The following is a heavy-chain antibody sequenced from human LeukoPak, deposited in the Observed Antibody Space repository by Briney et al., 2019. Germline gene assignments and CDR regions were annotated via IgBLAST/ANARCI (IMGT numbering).Heavy chain of an antibody. D-gene: IGHD6-13*01. CDR1: GGSFSGYY. CDR2: INHSGST. J-gene: IGHJ6*02. CDR3: ARVGSGYSSSWYVRDYYYGMDV. Sequence: SETLSLTCAVYGGSFSGYYWSWIRQPPGKGLEWIGEINHSGSTNYNPSLKSRVTISVDTSKNQFSLKLSSVTAADTAVYYCARVGSGYSSSWYVRDYYYGMDVWGQGTTVTVSS. V-gene: IGHV4-34*01.